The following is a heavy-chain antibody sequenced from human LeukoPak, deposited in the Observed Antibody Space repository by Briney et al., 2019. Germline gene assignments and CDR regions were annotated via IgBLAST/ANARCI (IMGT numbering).Heavy chain of an antibody. J-gene: IGHJ4*02. CDR2: ISWNSGSI. Sequence: PGRSLRLSCAASGFTFDDYAMHWVRQAPGKGLEWVSGISWNSGSIGYADSVKGRFTISRDNAKNSLYLQMNSLRAEDTALYYCAKDSDSSGYLPLFDYWGQGTLVTVSS. D-gene: IGHD3-22*01. CDR1: GFTFDDYA. CDR3: AKDSDSSGYLPLFDY. V-gene: IGHV3-9*01.